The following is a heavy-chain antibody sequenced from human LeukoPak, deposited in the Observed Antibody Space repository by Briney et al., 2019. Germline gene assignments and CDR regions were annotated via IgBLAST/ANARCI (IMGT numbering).Heavy chain of an antibody. CDR1: GFTFSDYY. CDR2: ISSSGSTI. Sequence: PGGSLRLSCAASGFTFSDYYMSWIRQAPGKGLEWVSYISSSGSTIYYADSVKGRFTISRDNSKNTLYLQMNSLRAEDTAVYYCAREPAANSDFDYWGQGTLVTVSS. D-gene: IGHD1-1*01. CDR3: AREPAANSDFDY. J-gene: IGHJ4*02. V-gene: IGHV3-11*04.